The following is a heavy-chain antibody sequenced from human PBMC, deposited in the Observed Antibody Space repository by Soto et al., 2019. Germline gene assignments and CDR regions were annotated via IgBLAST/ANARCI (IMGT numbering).Heavy chain of an antibody. Sequence: ASVKVSCQASGGTFSSYAISWVRQAPGQGLEWMGGIIPIFGTANYAQKFQGRVTITADESTSTAYMALSSLRSEDTAVYYCARGPYCSSTSCYMWGAAMPKDYYYGMDVWGQGTTVTVSS. J-gene: IGHJ6*02. D-gene: IGHD2-2*02. CDR1: GGTFSSYA. V-gene: IGHV1-69*13. CDR2: IIPIFGTA. CDR3: ARGPYCSSTSCYMWGAAMPKDYYYGMDV.